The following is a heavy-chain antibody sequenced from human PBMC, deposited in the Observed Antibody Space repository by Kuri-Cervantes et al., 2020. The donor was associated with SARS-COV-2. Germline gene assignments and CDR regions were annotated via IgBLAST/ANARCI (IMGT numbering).Heavy chain of an antibody. CDR1: GFMFSCHW. D-gene: IGHD1-1*01. CDR2: INPDGSYT. CDR3: VRDGDHWNFDY. Sequence: GGSLRLSCAASGFMFSCHWIHWVRQAPGKGLVWVSRINPDGSYTNNADSVKGRFTLSRDNAKNMLFLQMNSLRAEDTAVYYCVRDGDHWNFDYWGQGTLVTVSS. J-gene: IGHJ4*02. V-gene: IGHV3-74*01.